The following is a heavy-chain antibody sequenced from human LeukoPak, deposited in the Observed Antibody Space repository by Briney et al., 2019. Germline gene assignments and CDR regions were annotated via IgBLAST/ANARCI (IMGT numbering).Heavy chain of an antibody. D-gene: IGHD3-10*01. CDR3: ARGRVTMVRGVIMGYYFDY. J-gene: IGHJ4*01. CDR1: GGSFSGYY. Sequence: PSETLSLTCAVYGGSFSGYYWSWIRPPPGKGLEWIGEINHSGSTNYNPSLKSRVTISVDTSKNQFSLKLSSVTAADTAVYYCARGRVTMVRGVIMGYYFDYWGHGTLVTVSS. CDR2: INHSGST. V-gene: IGHV4-34*01.